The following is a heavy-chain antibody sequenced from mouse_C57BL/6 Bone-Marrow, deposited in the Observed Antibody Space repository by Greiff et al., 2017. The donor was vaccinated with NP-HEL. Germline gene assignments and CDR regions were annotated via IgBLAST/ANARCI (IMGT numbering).Heavy chain of an antibody. V-gene: IGHV5-15*01. D-gene: IGHD1-1*01. CDR1: GFTFSDYG. J-gene: IGHJ4*01. CDR3: AREAYYYGSSYYAMDY. Sequence: EVHLVESGGGLVQPGGSLKLSCAASGFTFSDYGMAWVRQAPRKGPEWVAFISNLAYSIYYADTVTGRFTISRENAKNTLYLEMSSLRSEDTAMYYCAREAYYYGSSYYAMDYWGQGTSVTVSS. CDR2: ISNLAYSI.